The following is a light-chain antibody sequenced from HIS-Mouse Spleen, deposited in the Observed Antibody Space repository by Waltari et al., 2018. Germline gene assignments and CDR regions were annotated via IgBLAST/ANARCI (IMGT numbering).Light chain of an antibody. CDR3: QVWDSSSDRV. CDR1: NIGSKS. CDR2: DDS. V-gene: IGLV3-21*02. Sequence: SYVLTQPPSVSVAPGQTARTTCGGNNIGSKSVHWYQQKPGQAPVLVVYDDSDRPSGIPERFSGSNSGNTATLTISRVEAGDEADYYCQVWDSSSDRVFGTGTKLTVL. J-gene: IGLJ1*01.